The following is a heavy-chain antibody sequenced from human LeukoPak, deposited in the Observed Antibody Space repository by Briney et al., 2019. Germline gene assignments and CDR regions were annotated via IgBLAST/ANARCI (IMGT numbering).Heavy chain of an antibody. Sequence: SVKVSCKAPGGTFSSYAISWVRQAPGQGLEWMGGIIPIFGTANYAQKFQGRVTITADESTSTAYMELSSLRSEDTAVYYCASIGGLAARSYYYYMDVWGKGTTVTVSS. D-gene: IGHD6-6*01. J-gene: IGHJ6*03. V-gene: IGHV1-69*13. CDR3: ASIGGLAARSYYYYMDV. CDR1: GGTFSSYA. CDR2: IIPIFGTA.